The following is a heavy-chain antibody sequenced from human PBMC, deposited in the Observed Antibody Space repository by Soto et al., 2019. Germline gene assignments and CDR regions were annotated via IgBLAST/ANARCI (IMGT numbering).Heavy chain of an antibody. V-gene: IGHV3-23*01. Sequence: SLRLSCAASGFTFSSYAMTWVRQAPGKGLEWVSIISGSGGSTYYADSVKGRFTISRDNSKNTLSLQINSLRVEDTAVYYCAKGPWFGELDYWGKGTLVTVSS. J-gene: IGHJ4*02. CDR1: GFTFSSYA. CDR2: ISGSGGST. D-gene: IGHD3-10*01. CDR3: AKGPWFGELDY.